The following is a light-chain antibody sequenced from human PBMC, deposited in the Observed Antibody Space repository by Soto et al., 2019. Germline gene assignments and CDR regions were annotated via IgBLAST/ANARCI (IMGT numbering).Light chain of an antibody. Sequence: DIQMTQSPSTLSASVGDRVTITCRASPSISSWLAWYQQKPGKAPNLLIYEASNLVGEVPSRFSGSGSVTEFNLTIARLQPDDFATYYCQQYNNYSPTFGQGTRVEI. V-gene: IGKV1-5*03. CDR3: QQYNNYSPT. CDR2: EAS. CDR1: PSISSW. J-gene: IGKJ1*01.